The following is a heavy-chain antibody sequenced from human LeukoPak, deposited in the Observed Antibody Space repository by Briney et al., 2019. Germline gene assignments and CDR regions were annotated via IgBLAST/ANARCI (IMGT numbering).Heavy chain of an antibody. CDR1: GASISSSSYY. CDR3: ARRRGGSGYRDY. J-gene: IGHJ4*02. CDR2: IYSSGST. V-gene: IGHV4-39*01. D-gene: IGHD5-12*01. Sequence: ETLSLTCTVSGASISSSSYYWGWIRQPPGKGLEWIGNIYSSGSTNYNPSLKSRVAISLATSKNQFSLQLNSVTAADTAVYYCARRRGGSGYRDYWGQGTLVTVSS.